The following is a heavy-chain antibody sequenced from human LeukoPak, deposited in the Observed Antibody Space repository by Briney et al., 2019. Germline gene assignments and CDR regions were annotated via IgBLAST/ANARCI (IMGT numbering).Heavy chain of an antibody. Sequence: GGSLRLSCAASGFTFNNYAMNWVRQAPGKGLEWVTYIRGGGSNTRYSDSVKGRFIISRDNSNNILYLQMNSLRAEDTAIYYCAKCSASYSNDAFDVWGRGTMVTVSS. CDR3: AKCSASYSNDAFDV. CDR2: IRGGGSNT. CDR1: GFTFNNYA. J-gene: IGHJ3*01. D-gene: IGHD3-10*02. V-gene: IGHV3-23*01.